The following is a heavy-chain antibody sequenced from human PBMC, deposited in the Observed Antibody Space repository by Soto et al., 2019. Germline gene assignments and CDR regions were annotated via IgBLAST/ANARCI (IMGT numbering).Heavy chain of an antibody. Sequence: QVQLQQSGPGLVKPSQTLSLTCAISGDSVSSNSAAWNWIRQSPSRGLEWLGRTYYMSEWYNDYAVSVKSRITINPATYETPFSLQRHSWTPEDTAVYYCARGGSRGYDRPCLEYWGQGTLVTVSS. V-gene: IGHV6-1*01. D-gene: IGHD5-12*01. CDR3: ARGGSRGYDRPCLEY. J-gene: IGHJ4*02. CDR1: GDSVSSNSAA. CDR2: TYYMSEWYN.